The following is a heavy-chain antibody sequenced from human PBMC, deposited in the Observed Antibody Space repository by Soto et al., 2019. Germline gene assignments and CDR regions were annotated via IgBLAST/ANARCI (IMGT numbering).Heavy chain of an antibody. CDR1: GYTLTELS. J-gene: IGHJ3*02. V-gene: IGHV1-24*01. Sequence: ASVKVSCKVSGYTLTELSMHWVRQAPGKGLEWMGGFDPEDGETIYAQKFQGRVTMTEDTSTDTAYMELSSLRSEDTAVYYCATDLGQYSSSWYAFDIRGQGTMVTVSS. CDR2: FDPEDGET. CDR3: ATDLGQYSSSWYAFDI. D-gene: IGHD6-13*01.